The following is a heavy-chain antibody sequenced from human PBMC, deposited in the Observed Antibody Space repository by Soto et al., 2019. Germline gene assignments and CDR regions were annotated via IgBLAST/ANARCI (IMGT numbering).Heavy chain of an antibody. D-gene: IGHD3-16*01. CDR2: INPYNANV. CDR3: ARDRVAGIWGDAFDI. Sequence: QVQLVQSGAEVKKPGASVKVSCKTSGYTFTNHGINWVRQAPGQRLEWMGWINPYNANVNYAQKLQGRVTLTTDTSTSTAYMDLRSLTSDATAVYYCARDRVAGIWGDAFDIWGQGTMVTVSS. J-gene: IGHJ3*02. CDR1: GYTFTNHG. V-gene: IGHV1-18*04.